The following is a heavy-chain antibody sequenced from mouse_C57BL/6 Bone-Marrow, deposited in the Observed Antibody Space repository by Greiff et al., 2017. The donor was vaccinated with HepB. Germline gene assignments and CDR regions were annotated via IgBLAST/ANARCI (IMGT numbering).Heavy chain of an antibody. Sequence: QVQLKQPGAELVKPGASVKLSCKASGYTFTSYWMHWVKQRPGQGLEWIGMIHPNSGSTNYNEKFKSKATLTVDKSSSTAYMQLSSLTSEDSAVYYCARSWDPLYFDYWGQGTTLTVSS. CDR3: ARSWDPLYFDY. CDR1: GYTFTSYW. J-gene: IGHJ2*01. D-gene: IGHD4-1*01. CDR2: IHPNSGST. V-gene: IGHV1-64*01.